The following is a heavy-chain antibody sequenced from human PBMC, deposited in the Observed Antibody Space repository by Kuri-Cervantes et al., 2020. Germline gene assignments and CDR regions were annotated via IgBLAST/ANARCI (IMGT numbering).Heavy chain of an antibody. CDR3: ATSPMDRSGYYPDY. J-gene: IGHJ4*02. D-gene: IGHD3-22*01. V-gene: IGHV1-69*13. CDR1: GGTFSSYA. Sequence: SVKVSCKASGGTFSSYAITWVRQAPGQGLEWMGGIIPIFSTPNYAQKFQGRLTITADEFTNIAYMQLSSLRSDDTAVYYCATSPMDRSGYYPDYWGQGTLVTVSS. CDR2: IIPIFSTP.